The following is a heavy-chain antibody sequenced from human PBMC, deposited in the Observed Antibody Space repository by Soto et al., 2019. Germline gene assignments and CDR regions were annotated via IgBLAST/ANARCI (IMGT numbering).Heavy chain of an antibody. Sequence: ASVKVSCKASGYTFTSYAVHWVRQAPGQRLEWMGWINAGNGNTKYAQKFQGRVTMTRNTSISTAYMELSSLRSEDTAVYYCASPARNYDFWSGYSFDIWGQGTMVTVSS. CDR1: GYTFTSYA. J-gene: IGHJ3*02. V-gene: IGHV1-3*01. D-gene: IGHD3-3*01. CDR3: ASPARNYDFWSGYSFDI. CDR2: INAGNGNT.